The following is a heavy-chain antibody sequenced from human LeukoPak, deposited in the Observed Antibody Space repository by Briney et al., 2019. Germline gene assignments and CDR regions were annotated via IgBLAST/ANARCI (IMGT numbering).Heavy chain of an antibody. CDR1: GFTFSSYE. CDR2: ISSSGSAI. V-gene: IGHV3-48*03. D-gene: IGHD1-14*01. J-gene: IGHJ3*02. Sequence: GGSLRLPCAASGFTFSSYEMNWVRQAPGKGLEWVSYISSSGSAIYYADSVKGRFTISRDNAKNSLYLQMNSLRAEDTAVYYCAREGTAQRDAFDIWGRGTMVTVSS. CDR3: AREGTAQRDAFDI.